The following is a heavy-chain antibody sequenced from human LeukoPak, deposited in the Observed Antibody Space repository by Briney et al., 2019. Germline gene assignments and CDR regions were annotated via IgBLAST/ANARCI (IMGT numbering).Heavy chain of an antibody. CDR2: IYPGDSDT. D-gene: IGHD6-6*01. CDR3: ARLRGDSSSLY. Sequence: GESLMISCQGSGYSFTNFWIGWVRQPPGKGLEWMGIIYPGDSDTRYSPSFQGQVTISADRSISTVYLQWSSLKASDTAMYYCARLRGDSSSLYWGQGTLVTVSS. V-gene: IGHV5-51*01. J-gene: IGHJ4*02. CDR1: GYSFTNFW.